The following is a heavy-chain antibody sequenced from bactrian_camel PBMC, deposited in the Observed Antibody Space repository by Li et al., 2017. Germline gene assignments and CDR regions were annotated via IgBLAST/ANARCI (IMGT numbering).Heavy chain of an antibody. V-gene: IGHV3S31*01. CDR2: INKGGSFT. CDR3: ATDREGNGW. Sequence: DVQLVESGGGLMQPGGSLRLSCAASGFTFRTTDMSWVRQAPGKGLEWISGINKGGSFTYYTDSVKGRFTISRDNAKNTLYLQLNSLKTEDTAVYFCATDREGNGWRGQGTQVTVS. D-gene: IGHD6*01. J-gene: IGHJ4*01. CDR1: GFTFRTTD.